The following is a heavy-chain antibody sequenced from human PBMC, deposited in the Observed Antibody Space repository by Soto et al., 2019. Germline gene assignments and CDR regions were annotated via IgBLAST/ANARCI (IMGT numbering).Heavy chain of an antibody. CDR1: GGTFSSYA. Sequence: SVKVSSKASGGTFSSYAISWVRQAPGQGLEWMGGVIPIFGTANYAQKFQGRVTITADESTSTAYMELSSLRSEDTAVYYCARGWVMITFGGVIGFDYWGQGTLVTVSS. V-gene: IGHV1-69*13. CDR2: VIPIFGTA. CDR3: ARGWVMITFGGVIGFDY. J-gene: IGHJ4*02. D-gene: IGHD3-16*02.